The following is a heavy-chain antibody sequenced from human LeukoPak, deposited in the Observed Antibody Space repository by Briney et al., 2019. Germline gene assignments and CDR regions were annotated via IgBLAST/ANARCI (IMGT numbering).Heavy chain of an antibody. J-gene: IGHJ3*02. V-gene: IGHV3-48*03. CDR1: GFTFSSYE. Sequence: GGSLRLSCAAPGFTFSSYEMNWVRQAPGKGLEWVSYISSSGSTIYYADSVKGRFTISRDNAKNSLYLQMNSLRAEDTAVYYCARDRTGAHDAFDIWGQGTMVTVSS. CDR2: ISSSGSTI. CDR3: ARDRTGAHDAFDI. D-gene: IGHD1-1*01.